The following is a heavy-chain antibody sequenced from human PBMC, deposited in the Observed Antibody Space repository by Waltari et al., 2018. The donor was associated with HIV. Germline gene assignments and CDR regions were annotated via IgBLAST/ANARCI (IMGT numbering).Heavy chain of an antibody. CDR2: IWYYGGDK. CDR1: GFTFSSFG. CDR3: ARDKAPYSTSSAVDY. J-gene: IGHJ4*02. Sequence: VQLVESGGGVVQPGRSLRLSCAASGFTFSSFGIHWVRQAPGSGLEWLAGIWYYGGDKFHAESVKGRFIISRDNSRNIVFLQMNSLRAEDTALYYCARDKAPYSTSSAVDYWGQGTLVTVSS. V-gene: IGHV3-33*01. D-gene: IGHD4-4*01.